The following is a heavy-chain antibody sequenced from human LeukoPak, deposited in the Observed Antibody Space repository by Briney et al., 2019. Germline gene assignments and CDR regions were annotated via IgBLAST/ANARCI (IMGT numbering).Heavy chain of an antibody. CDR3: TIEGSSGSYFDY. J-gene: IGHJ4*02. Sequence: PGGSLRLSCAASGFTFSNAWMSWVRQAPGKGLEWVGRIKSKTDGGTTDYAAPVKGRFTISRDDSKNTLYLQMNSLKTEDTAVYYCTIEGSSGSYFDYWGQGTLVTVSS. D-gene: IGHD3-22*01. CDR1: GFTFSNAW. CDR2: IKSKTDGGTT. V-gene: IGHV3-15*01.